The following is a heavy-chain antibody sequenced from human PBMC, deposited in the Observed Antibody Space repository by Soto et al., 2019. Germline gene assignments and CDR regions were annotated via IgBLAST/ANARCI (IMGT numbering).Heavy chain of an antibody. J-gene: IGHJ2*01. CDR2: ISYDGSNK. D-gene: IGHD4-4*01. CDR3: ARPLWRDDYNWVYVDL. V-gene: IGHV3-30-3*01. CDR1: GFTFSSYA. Sequence: QVQLVESGGGVVQPGRSLRLSCAASGFTFSSYAMHWVRQVPGKGLEWVAVISYDGSNKYYADSVKGRFTISRDNSKNTLYLQMNSLRAEDTAVYYCARPLWRDDYNWVYVDLWGRGTLVTVSS.